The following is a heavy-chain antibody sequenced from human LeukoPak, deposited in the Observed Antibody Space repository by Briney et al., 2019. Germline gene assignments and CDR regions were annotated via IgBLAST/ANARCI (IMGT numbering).Heavy chain of an antibody. J-gene: IGHJ3*01. CDR3: ARTNYYDTSGWAVGLSPFDL. D-gene: IGHD3-22*01. V-gene: IGHV5-51*01. Sequence: GESLKISCKASGSTFTSYWIAWVRPLPGKGLEWMGVIYPGDSDTRYSPSLQGQVTISADRSISTTFLQWSSLEASDTAMYYCARTNYYDTSGWAVGLSPFDLWGRGTMVTVSS. CDR1: GSTFTSYW. CDR2: IYPGDSDT.